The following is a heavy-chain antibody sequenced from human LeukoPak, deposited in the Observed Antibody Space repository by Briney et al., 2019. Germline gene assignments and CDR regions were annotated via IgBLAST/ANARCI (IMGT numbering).Heavy chain of an antibody. CDR3: ATFGINNWFDP. V-gene: IGHV4-59*01. CDR1: GGSINRDY. D-gene: IGHD1-14*01. Sequence: SETLSLICSVSGGSINRDYWSWIRQSPGKGLEWIGYIHYRGSTNYNPSLKSRVTMPVDTSRRHFSLKLTSVTAADSAIYYCATFGINNWFDPWGQGTLVAVSS. CDR2: IHYRGST. J-gene: IGHJ5*02.